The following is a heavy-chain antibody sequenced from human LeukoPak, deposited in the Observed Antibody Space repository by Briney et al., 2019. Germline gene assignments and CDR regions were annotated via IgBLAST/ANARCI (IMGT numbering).Heavy chain of an antibody. CDR3: ARLGNFWSGFDY. J-gene: IGHJ4*02. Sequence: RGESLNISCKGSGYSFTTYWIGWVRQMPGKGLEWMGIIYPGDSDTRYSPSFQGQVTISVDKSISTAYLQWGSLKASDTAMYYCARLGNFWSGFDYWGQGTLVTVSS. D-gene: IGHD3-3*01. CDR1: GYSFTTYW. V-gene: IGHV5-51*01. CDR2: IYPGDSDT.